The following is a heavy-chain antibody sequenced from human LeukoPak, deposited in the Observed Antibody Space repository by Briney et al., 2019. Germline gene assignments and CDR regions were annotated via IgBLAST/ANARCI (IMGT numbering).Heavy chain of an antibody. D-gene: IGHD3-3*01. CDR1: GFTFNAHG. CDR2: IWFDGSVK. Sequence: GGSLRLACAASGFTFNAHGMHWVRQAPGKGLEWVAAIWFDGSVKHYSDAVKGRFTISRDNSLNTLYLQMNSLRVEDTAIYYCAKDMAVQFLEPAFWGQGTLATVSS. J-gene: IGHJ4*02. V-gene: IGHV3-33*06. CDR3: AKDMAVQFLEPAF.